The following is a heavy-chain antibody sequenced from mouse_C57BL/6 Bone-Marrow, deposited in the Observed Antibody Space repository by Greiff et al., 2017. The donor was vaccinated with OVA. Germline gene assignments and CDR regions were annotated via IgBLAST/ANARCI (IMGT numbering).Heavy chain of an antibody. V-gene: IGHV1-81*01. CDR2: IYPRSGNT. D-gene: IGHD1-1*01. Sequence: VQLQQSGAELARPGASVKLSCKASGYTFTSYGISWVKQRTGQGLEWIGEIYPRSGNTYYNEKFKGKVTLTADKSSSTAYMELRSLTSEDSAVYFCASRIYYYGSSEAYWGQGTLVTVSA. J-gene: IGHJ3*01. CDR3: ASRIYYYGSSEAY. CDR1: GYTFTSYG.